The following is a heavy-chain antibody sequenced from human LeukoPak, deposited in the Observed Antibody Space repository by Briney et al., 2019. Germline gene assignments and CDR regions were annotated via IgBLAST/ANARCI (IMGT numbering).Heavy chain of an antibody. CDR2: IIPIFGTA. Sequence: SVKVSCKATGGTFSSYAISWVRQAPGQGLEWMGRIIPIFGTANYAQKFQGRVTITTDESTSTAYMELSSLRSEDTAVYYCASRSGFTSVFPFDYWGQGTLVTVSS. D-gene: IGHD3-10*01. CDR1: GGTFSSYA. J-gene: IGHJ4*02. V-gene: IGHV1-69*05. CDR3: ASRSGFTSVFPFDY.